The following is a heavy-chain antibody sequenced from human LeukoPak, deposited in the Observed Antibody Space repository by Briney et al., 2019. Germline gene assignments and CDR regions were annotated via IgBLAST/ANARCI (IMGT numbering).Heavy chain of an antibody. CDR3: ARDSSRGLGNYYMDV. CDR1: GGTFSSYA. J-gene: IGHJ6*03. CDR2: IIALFDPA. D-gene: IGHD3-10*01. V-gene: IGHV1-69*13. Sequence: ASVKLSCKASGGTFSSYASSWVRQAPGQPPEWMGEIIALFDPANYAQKFQGRVTITADESTSTAYMELSSLRSEDTAVYYCARDSSRGLGNYYMDVWGKGTTVTISS.